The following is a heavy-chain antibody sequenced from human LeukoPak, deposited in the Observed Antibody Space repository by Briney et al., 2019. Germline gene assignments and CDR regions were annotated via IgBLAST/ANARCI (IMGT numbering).Heavy chain of an antibody. D-gene: IGHD2-15*01. CDR2: VNPNSGGT. Sequence: ASVKVSCKASRYTFTGYFMLWVRQAAGQGLEWMGWVNPNSGGTNYAPKFQGRVTITRGPVISTPYMELSRLRSDDTAVYYCARGRYCSGGSCYSLPDYWGQGTLVTVSS. V-gene: IGHV1-2*02. CDR3: ARGRYCSGGSCYSLPDY. J-gene: IGHJ4*02. CDR1: RYTFTGYF.